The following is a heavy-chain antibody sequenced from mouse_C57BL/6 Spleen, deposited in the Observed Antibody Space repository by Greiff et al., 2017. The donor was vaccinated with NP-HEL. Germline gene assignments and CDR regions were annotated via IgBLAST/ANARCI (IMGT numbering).Heavy chain of an antibody. V-gene: IGHV14-1*01. Sequence: EVQRVESGAELVRPGASVKLSCTASGFNIKDYYMHWVKQRPEQGLEWIGRIDPEDGDTEYAPKFQGKATMTAVTSSNTAYLQLSSLTSEDTAVYYCTHSNYGGLAMDYWGQGTSVTVSS. D-gene: IGHD2-5*01. CDR1: GFNIKDYY. CDR3: THSNYGGLAMDY. CDR2: IDPEDGDT. J-gene: IGHJ4*01.